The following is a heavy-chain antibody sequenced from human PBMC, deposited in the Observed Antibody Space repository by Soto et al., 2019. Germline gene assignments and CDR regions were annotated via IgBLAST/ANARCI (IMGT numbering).Heavy chain of an antibody. CDR1: GFSFDDYA. J-gene: IGHJ6*02. CDR2: ISWNSGTI. D-gene: IGHD2-8*02. CDR3: AKSTGGTANGMGV. Sequence: EVQVVESGGGLVQPGRSLRLSCAASGFSFDDYAMHWVRQAPGKGLEWVSGISWNSGTIGYAASVEGRFTISRDNAKNSLYLPMNSPSAAATALYYCAKSTGGTANGMGVWGQGTTVTVSS. V-gene: IGHV3-9*01.